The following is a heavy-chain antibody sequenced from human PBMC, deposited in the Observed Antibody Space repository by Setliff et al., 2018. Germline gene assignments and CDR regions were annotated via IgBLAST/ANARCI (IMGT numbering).Heavy chain of an antibody. CDR3: AASRAYTGAVEEWFLPKTFDF. J-gene: IGHJ4*02. D-gene: IGHD3-10*01. CDR1: GGSLSSFY. V-gene: IGHV4-59*12. Sequence: SETLSLTCTVSGGSLSSFYWSWIRQPPGKGLEWIGYIDYSGSTYYNPSLKSRVSISADRSKNQFSLKLSSVTAADAALYYCAASRAYTGAVEEWFLPKTFDFWGQGSPVTVSS. CDR2: IDYSGST.